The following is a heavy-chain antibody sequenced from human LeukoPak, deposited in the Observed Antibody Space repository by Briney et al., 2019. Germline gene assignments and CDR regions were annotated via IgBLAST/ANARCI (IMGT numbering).Heavy chain of an antibody. V-gene: IGHV4-34*01. CDR1: GGSFSGYY. CDR2: INHSGST. D-gene: IGHD4-17*01. CDR3: ARVRGDYGPHYYYYYMDV. Sequence: SETLSPTCAVYGGSFSGYYWSWIRQPPGKGLEWIGEINHSGSTNYNPSLKSRVTISVDTSKNQFSLKLSSVTAADTAVYYCARVRGDYGPHYYYYYMDVWGKGTTVTVSS. J-gene: IGHJ6*03.